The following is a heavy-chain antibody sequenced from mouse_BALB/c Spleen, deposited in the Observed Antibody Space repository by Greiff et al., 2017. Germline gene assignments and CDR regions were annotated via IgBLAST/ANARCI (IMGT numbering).Heavy chain of an antibody. CDR1: GYTFTSYT. V-gene: IGHV1-4*01. Sequence: VQLQQSGAELARPGASVKMSCKASGYTFTSYTMHWVKQRPGQGLEWIGYINPSSGYTNYNQKFKDKTTLTADKSSSTAYMQLSSLTSEDSAVYYCASLDYYAMDYWGQGTSVTVSS. CDR3: ASLDYYAMDY. J-gene: IGHJ4*01. CDR2: INPSSGYT.